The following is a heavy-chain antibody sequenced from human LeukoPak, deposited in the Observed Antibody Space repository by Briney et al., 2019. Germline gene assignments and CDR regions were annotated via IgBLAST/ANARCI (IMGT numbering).Heavy chain of an antibody. CDR2: IYPGGSDT. V-gene: IGHV5-51*01. D-gene: IGHD5-12*01. CDR3: ARRRMVATAGDFDH. J-gene: IGHJ4*02. CDR1: GYSFTSYW. Sequence: GGSLRLSCKGSGYSFTSYWIGWVRQMPGKGLEWMGIIYPGGSDTRYSPSFQGQVTISADKSISTAYLQWSSLKASDTAMYYCARRRMVATAGDFDHWGQGTLVTVSS.